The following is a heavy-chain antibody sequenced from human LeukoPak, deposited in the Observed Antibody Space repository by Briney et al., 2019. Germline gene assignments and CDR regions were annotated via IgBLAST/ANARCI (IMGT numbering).Heavy chain of an antibody. CDR2: ISGSGGST. CDR3: AKDPREWRYYDSSLNALLTGQFDY. J-gene: IGHJ4*02. D-gene: IGHD3-22*01. Sequence: GGSLTLSCAASGFTFSSYAMSWVRQAPGEGLEWVSAISGSGGSTYYADSVKGRFTISRDNSKNTLYLQMNSLRAEDTAVYYCAKDPREWRYYDSSLNALLTGQFDYWGQGTLVTVSS. CDR1: GFTFSSYA. V-gene: IGHV3-23*01.